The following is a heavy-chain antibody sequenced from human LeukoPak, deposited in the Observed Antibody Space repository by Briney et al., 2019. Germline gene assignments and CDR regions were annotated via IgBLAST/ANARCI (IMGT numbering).Heavy chain of an antibody. V-gene: IGHV4-4*02. CDR1: GGSISSSNW. D-gene: IGHD6-19*01. J-gene: IGHJ2*01. CDR3: STVAGNWYFDL. Sequence: PSGTLSLTCAVSGGSISSSNWWSWVRQPPGKGLEWIGEIYHSGSTNYNPSLKSRVTISVDTSKNQFSLKLSSVTAADTAVYYCSTVAGNWYFDLWGRGTLVTVSS. CDR2: IYHSGST.